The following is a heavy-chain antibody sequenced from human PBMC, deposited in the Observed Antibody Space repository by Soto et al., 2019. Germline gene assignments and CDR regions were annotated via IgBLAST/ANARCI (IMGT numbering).Heavy chain of an antibody. CDR3: AKENGDSDLYPLKRYYFDY. CDR2: ISGSGGST. D-gene: IGHD2-21*01. V-gene: IGHV3-23*01. J-gene: IGHJ4*02. Sequence: GGSLRLSCAASGFTFSSYAMSWVRQAPGKGLEWVSAISGSGGSTYYADSVKGRFTISRDNSKNTLYLQMNSLRAEDTAVYYCAKENGDSDLYPLKRYYFDYWGQGTLVTVSS. CDR1: GFTFSSYA.